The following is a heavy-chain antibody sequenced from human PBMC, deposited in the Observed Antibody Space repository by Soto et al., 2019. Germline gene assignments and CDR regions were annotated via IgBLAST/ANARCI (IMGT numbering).Heavy chain of an antibody. CDR3: ARSIAVPSGHIDH. J-gene: IGHJ4*02. Sequence: SETLSLTCAVSGDSVSNDNYYWSWIRQPPGKGLEWIGYIYYSGTTNYNSYLKSRLSLSVDMSKNQFSLSLSLVTAADTAVYFCARSIAVPSGHIDHWGQGIRVTVSS. CDR2: IYYSGTT. CDR1: GDSVSNDNYY. V-gene: IGHV4-61*01. D-gene: IGHD6-6*01.